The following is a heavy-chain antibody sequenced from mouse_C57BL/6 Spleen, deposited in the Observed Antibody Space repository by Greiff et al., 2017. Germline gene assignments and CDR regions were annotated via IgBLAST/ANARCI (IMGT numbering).Heavy chain of an antibody. CDR1: GYAFSSSW. D-gene: IGHD3-2*02. CDR2: IYPGDGDT. J-gene: IGHJ3*01. Sequence: QVQLKESGPELVKPGASVKISCKASGYAFSSSWMNWVKQRPGKGLEWIGRIYPGDGDTNYNGKFKGKATLTADKSSSTAYIQLSSLTSEDSAVYFCAPETAQATLFAYWGQGTLVTVSA. V-gene: IGHV1-82*01. CDR3: APETAQATLFAY.